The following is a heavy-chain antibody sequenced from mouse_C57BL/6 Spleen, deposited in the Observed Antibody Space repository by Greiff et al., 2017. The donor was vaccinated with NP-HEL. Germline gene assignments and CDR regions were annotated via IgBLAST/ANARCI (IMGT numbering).Heavy chain of an antibody. CDR1: GYTFTDHL. D-gene: IGHD2-4*01. CDR2: IYPVSGDT. J-gene: IGHJ4*01. CDR3: GRGDDYDGGLMDY. V-gene: IGHV1-11*01. Sequence: QVQLQQSGAELASPGASVTLSCKASGYTFTDHLMNWVKKRPGQGLEWIGRIYPVSGDTNYNQKFMCKATFSVDRSSSTVYMVLNSLTSEDPAVYYCGRGDDYDGGLMDYWGQGTSVTVSS.